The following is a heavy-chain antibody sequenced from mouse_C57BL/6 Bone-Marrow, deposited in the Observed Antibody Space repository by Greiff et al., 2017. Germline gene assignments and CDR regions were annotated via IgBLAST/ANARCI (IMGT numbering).Heavy chain of an antibody. J-gene: IGHJ2*01. CDR3: AIPSYYSKGY. V-gene: IGHV1-74*01. CDR1: GYTFTSYW. Sequence: QVQLQQPGAELVKPGASVKVSCKASGYTFTSYWMHWVKQRPGQGLEWIGRFHPSDSDTNYNQKFKGKATLTVDKSSSTAYMQLSSLTSEDSAVXYCAIPSYYSKGYWGQGTTLTVSS. CDR2: FHPSDSDT. D-gene: IGHD2-5*01.